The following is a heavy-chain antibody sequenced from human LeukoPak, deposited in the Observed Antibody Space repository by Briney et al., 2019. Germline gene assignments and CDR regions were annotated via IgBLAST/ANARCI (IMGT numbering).Heavy chain of an antibody. CDR3: SRESTNAFDI. V-gene: IGHV3-49*04. J-gene: IGHJ3*02. Sequence: GGSLTLSCTASGFTFDDYIMNWVRQAPGKGLEGVGFIRSKAYGGTTEYAASVKGRFIISRDDYKSIAYLQMNSLKSEDTAVYYRSRESTNAFDIWGQGTMVTVSS. CDR1: GFTFDDYI. CDR2: IRSKAYGGTT.